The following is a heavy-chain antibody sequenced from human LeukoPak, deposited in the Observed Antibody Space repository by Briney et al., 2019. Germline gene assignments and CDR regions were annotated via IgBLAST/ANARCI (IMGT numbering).Heavy chain of an antibody. V-gene: IGHV1-2*02. J-gene: IGHJ4*02. D-gene: IGHD4-17*01. Sequence: ASVKVSCKASGYTFIGYYMHWVRQAPGQGLEWMGWINPNSGGTNYAQKFQGRVTMTRDTPISTAYMELSRLRSDDTAVYYCARAYGDYEGFDYWGQGTLVTVSS. CDR2: INPNSGGT. CDR3: ARAYGDYEGFDY. CDR1: GYTFIGYY.